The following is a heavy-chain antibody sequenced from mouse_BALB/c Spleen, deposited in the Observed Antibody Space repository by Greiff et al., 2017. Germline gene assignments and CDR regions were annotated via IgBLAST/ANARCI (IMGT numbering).Heavy chain of an antibody. CDR2: IWAGGST. CDR1: GFSLTSYC. J-gene: IGHJ4*01. D-gene: IGHD1-1*01. Sequence: VQLVESGPGLVAPAQSLSISCTASGFSLTSYCVHWVRQPPGKGLEWLGVIWAGGSTNYNSALMSRLSISKDNSKSQVFLKMNSLQTDDTAMYYCARDCYGSSYYAMDYWGQGTSVTVSS. CDR3: ARDCYGSSYYAMDY. V-gene: IGHV2-9*02.